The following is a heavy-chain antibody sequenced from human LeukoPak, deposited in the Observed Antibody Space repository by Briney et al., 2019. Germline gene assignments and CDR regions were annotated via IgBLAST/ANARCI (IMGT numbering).Heavy chain of an antibody. CDR2: TSHDGNA. CDR1: GGSISTNTW. D-gene: IGHD4-23*01. V-gene: IGHV4-4*02. J-gene: IGHJ4*02. Sequence: SGTLSLTCAVSGGSISTNTWWSWVRQPPGKGLEWIGQTSHDGNADYTPSLKSRVTISVDKSKNQLSLKLNSVTAADPAVYYCAKHGGRYFDSWGQGTLVTVSS. CDR3: AKHGGRYFDS.